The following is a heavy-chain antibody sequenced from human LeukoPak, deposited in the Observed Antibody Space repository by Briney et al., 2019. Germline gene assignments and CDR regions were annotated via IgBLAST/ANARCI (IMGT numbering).Heavy chain of an antibody. V-gene: IGHV1-8*01. D-gene: IGHD2-2*02. J-gene: IGHJ6*03. CDR3: ARSPIVVVPAAIRRYYYYYMDV. Sequence: ASVKVSCKASGYTFTSYDINWVRQATGQGLEWMGWMNPNSGNTGYAQKFQGRLTMTRNTSISTAYMELSSLRSEDTAVYYCARSPIVVVPAAIRRYYYYYMDVWGKGTTVTVSS. CDR2: MNPNSGNT. CDR1: GYTFTSYD.